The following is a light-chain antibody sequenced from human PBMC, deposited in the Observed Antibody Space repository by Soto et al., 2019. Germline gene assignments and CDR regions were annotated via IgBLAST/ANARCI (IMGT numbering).Light chain of an antibody. Sequence: EILMTHSPATCAVHPWERATLSCRASQSVSSNLAWYQQKPGQAPRLLIYGASTRATGIPARFSGSGSGTEFTLTISSLQSEDFAVYYCQQYNDWPRTFGQGTKVDIK. CDR1: QSVSSN. V-gene: IGKV3-15*01. J-gene: IGKJ1*01. CDR3: QQYNDWPRT. CDR2: GAS.